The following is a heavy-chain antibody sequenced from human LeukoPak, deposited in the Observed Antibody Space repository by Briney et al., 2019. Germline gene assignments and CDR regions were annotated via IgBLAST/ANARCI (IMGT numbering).Heavy chain of an antibody. D-gene: IGHD6-19*01. Sequence: GESPKISCKGSGHSFTNYWIGWVRQMPGKGLEWMGIIYPADSDTRYSPSFQGQVTIPADKSTSTAYLQWSSLKASDTAMYYCASPHSSGWYGGAFDIWGQGTMVTVSS. V-gene: IGHV5-51*01. J-gene: IGHJ3*02. CDR1: GHSFTNYW. CDR3: ASPHSSGWYGGAFDI. CDR2: IYPADSDT.